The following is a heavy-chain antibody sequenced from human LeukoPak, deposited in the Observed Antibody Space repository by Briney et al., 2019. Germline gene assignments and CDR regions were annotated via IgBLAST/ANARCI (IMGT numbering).Heavy chain of an antibody. D-gene: IGHD1-26*01. J-gene: IGHJ4*02. V-gene: IGHV3-33*01. Sequence: GGSLRLSCAASGFTFSDYYIHWVRQAPGKGLEWVALIWFDGSTRFHADSVKGRFTISRDNSKSTVYLQMDSLRAEDTAVYYCARDHRATPLDYWGQGTLVTVSS. CDR2: IWFDGSTR. CDR1: GFTFSDYY. CDR3: ARDHRATPLDY.